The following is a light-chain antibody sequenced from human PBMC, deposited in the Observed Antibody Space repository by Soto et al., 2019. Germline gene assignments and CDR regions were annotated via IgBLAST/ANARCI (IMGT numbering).Light chain of an antibody. Sequence: EIVLTQSPGTLSLPPGERATLSCRASQSVSRNYLAWYQHKPGQTPRLLIYGSSSRANGTPDRFRGSGSGTDFTLTVSRLEPEDFAVYFCQQYGSSPLTFGGGTKVDIK. J-gene: IGKJ4*01. CDR1: QSVSRNY. CDR2: GSS. CDR3: QQYGSSPLT. V-gene: IGKV3-20*01.